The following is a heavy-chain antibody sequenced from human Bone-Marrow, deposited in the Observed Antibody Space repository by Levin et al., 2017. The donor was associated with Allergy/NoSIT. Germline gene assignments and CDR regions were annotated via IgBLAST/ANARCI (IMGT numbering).Heavy chain of an antibody. V-gene: IGHV3-30-3*01. CDR1: GFTFSSYA. J-gene: IGHJ4*02. D-gene: IGHD3-10*01. CDR3: ARVRAPLWFGGHYFDY. Sequence: PGGSLRLSCAASGFTFSSYAMHWVRQAPGKGLEWVAVISYDGSNKYYADSVKGRFTISRDNSKNTLYLQMNSLRAEDTAVYYCARVRAPLWFGGHYFDYWGQGTLVTVSS. CDR2: ISYDGSNK.